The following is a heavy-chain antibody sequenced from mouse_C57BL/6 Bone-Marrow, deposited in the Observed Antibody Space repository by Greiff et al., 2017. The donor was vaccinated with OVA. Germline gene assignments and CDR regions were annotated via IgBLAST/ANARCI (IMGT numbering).Heavy chain of an antibody. Sequence: EVQLQQSGTVLARPGASVKMSCKTSGYTFTSYWMHWVKQRPGQGLEWIGAIYPGNSDTSYNQKFKGKAKLTAVTSARTAYMELSSLTNEDSAVYYCTRGYITREGFAYWGQGTLVTVSA. CDR3: TRGYITREGFAY. D-gene: IGHD1-1*01. CDR2: IYPGNSDT. CDR1: GYTFTSYW. J-gene: IGHJ3*01. V-gene: IGHV1-5*01.